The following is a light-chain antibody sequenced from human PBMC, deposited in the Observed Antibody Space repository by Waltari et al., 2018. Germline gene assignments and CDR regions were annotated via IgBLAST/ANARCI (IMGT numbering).Light chain of an antibody. V-gene: IGKV3-20*01. CDR3: QKYGTRPAT. CDR2: DAS. J-gene: IGKJ1*01. Sequence: EIVLTQSPASLSLSPGDRAPLSCRASQSVGRTLAWYQQRPGQAPRLLIYDASSRATGIPDSFSGSGSGTDFSLTISRLEPEDFAVYYCQKYGTRPATFGQGTKVEVK. CDR1: QSVGRT.